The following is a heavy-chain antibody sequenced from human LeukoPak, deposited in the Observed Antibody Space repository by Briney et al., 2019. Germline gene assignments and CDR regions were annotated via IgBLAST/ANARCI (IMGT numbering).Heavy chain of an antibody. D-gene: IGHD3-22*01. J-gene: IGHJ4*02. CDR3: ARDSVYYDSSGYYSTELYFDY. CDR1: GGSISSYY. CDR2: IYYGGST. Sequence: SKTLSLTCTVSGGSISSYYWSWIRQPPGKGLEWIGYIYYGGSTNYNPSLKSRVTISVDTSKNQFSLKLSSVTAADTAVYYCARDSVYYDSSGYYSTELYFDYWGQGTLVTVSS. V-gene: IGHV4-59*01.